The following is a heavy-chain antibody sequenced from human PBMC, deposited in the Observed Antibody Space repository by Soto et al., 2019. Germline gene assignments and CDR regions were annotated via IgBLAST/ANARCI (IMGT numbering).Heavy chain of an antibody. J-gene: IGHJ4*02. CDR2: IYYSGST. CDR3: ARFAGATSDF. D-gene: IGHD3-10*01. Sequence: QVQLQESGPGLVKPSQTLSLTCTVSGASITSGGYFWTWIRQHPGKGLEWIGDIYYSGSTYYNPSLKSRVTMSVDTSKKQFSLKLSSVTAADTAMYYCARFAGATSDFWGQGTLVTVSS. CDR1: GASITSGGYF. V-gene: IGHV4-31*03.